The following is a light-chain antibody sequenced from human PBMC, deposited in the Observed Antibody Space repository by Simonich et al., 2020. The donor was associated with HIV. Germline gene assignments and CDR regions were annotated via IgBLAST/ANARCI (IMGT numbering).Light chain of an antibody. J-gene: IGKJ1*01. CDR3: QQSYSTPWT. V-gene: IGKV3-15*01. Sequence: EIVMTQSPATLSVSPEDRATLSCRASQSVSSKLAWYQQKPGQAPRLLIYGASTRATGIPARFSGSGSGTEFTLTISSLQPEDFATYYCQQSYSTPWTFGQGTKVEIK. CDR1: QSVSSK. CDR2: GAS.